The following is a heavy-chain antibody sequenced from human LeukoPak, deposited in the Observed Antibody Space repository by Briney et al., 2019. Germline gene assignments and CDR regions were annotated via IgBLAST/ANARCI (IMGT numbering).Heavy chain of an antibody. D-gene: IGHD6-19*01. J-gene: IGHJ4*02. CDR3: AKFPQAVAGRGSYFDY. CDR1: GFTFSSYA. Sequence: PGGSLRLSCAASGFTFSSYAMSWVRQAPGKGLEWVSAISGSGGSTYYADSVKGRFTISRDNSKNTLYLQMNSLRAEDTAVYYCAKFPQAVAGRGSYFDYWGQGTLVTASS. V-gene: IGHV3-23*01. CDR2: ISGSGGST.